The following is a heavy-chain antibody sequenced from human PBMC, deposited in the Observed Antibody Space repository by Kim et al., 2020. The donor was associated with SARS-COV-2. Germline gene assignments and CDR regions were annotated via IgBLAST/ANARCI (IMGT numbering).Heavy chain of an antibody. CDR3: ARPSGSYTADDAFDI. J-gene: IGHJ3*02. D-gene: IGHD1-26*01. Sequence: SVKVSCKASGGTFSSYAISWVRQAPGQGLEWMGGIIPIFGTANYAQKFQGRVTITADESTSTAYMELSSLRSEDTAVYYCARPSGSYTADDAFDIWGQGTMVTVSS. V-gene: IGHV1-69*13. CDR2: IIPIFGTA. CDR1: GGTFSSYA.